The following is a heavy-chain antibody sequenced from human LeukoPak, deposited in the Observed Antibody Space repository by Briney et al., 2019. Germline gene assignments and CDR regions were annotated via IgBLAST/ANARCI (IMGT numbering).Heavy chain of an antibody. D-gene: IGHD2/OR15-2a*01. V-gene: IGHV3-7*03. Sequence: ETLSLTCTVSGGSISGSSYYWGWIRQPPGKGLEWVANIKQDGSEKYYVDSVKGRFTISRDNAKNSLYLQMNSLRAEDTAVYYCARSDYYYWGQGTLVTVSS. CDR1: GGSISGSSYY. CDR3: ARSDYYY. J-gene: IGHJ4*02. CDR2: IKQDGSEK.